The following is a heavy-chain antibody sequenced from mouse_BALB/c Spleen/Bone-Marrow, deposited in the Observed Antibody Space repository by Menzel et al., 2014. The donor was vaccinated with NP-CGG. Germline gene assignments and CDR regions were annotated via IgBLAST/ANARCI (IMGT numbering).Heavy chain of an antibody. CDR2: ISSGSSTI. D-gene: IGHD3-2*02. J-gene: IGHJ2*01. CDR1: GFTFSSFG. CDR3: ARSRLRGYYFDY. Sequence: EVQLVESGGGLVQPGRSRKLSCAASGFTFSSFGMHWVRQAPEKGLEWVAYISSGSSTIYYADTLKGRLTISRDNPKNTLFLQMTSLRSEDTAMYYCARSRLRGYYFDYWGQGTTLTVSS. V-gene: IGHV5-17*02.